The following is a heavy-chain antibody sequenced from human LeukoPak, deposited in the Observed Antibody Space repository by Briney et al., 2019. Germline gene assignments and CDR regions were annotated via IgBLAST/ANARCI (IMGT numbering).Heavy chain of an antibody. V-gene: IGHV3-21*01. D-gene: IGHD1-1*01. CDR1: GFNFNTYS. J-gene: IGHJ6*02. Sequence: PGGSLRLSCAVSGFNFNTYSMNWVRQAPGKGPEWVSSISSTSNYIYYAESVKGRFAVSRDNAKNSLYLQMNSLRAEDTAVYYCAREGSGTTSGYGMDVWGQGTTVTVSS. CDR2: ISSTSNYI. CDR3: AREGSGTTSGYGMDV.